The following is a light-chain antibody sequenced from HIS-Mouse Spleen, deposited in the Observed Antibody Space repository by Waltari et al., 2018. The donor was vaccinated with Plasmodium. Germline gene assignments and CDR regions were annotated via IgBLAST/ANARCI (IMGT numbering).Light chain of an antibody. CDR1: QSVSSSY. Sequence: EIVLTQSPGTLSLSPGERATLSCRASQSVSSSYLAWYQQKPGQAPRLLIYGASSRATGIPDRFSGSGSVTEFTLTISRLEPEDFAVYYCQQYGSSSWTFGQGTKVEIK. CDR2: GAS. CDR3: QQYGSSSWT. V-gene: IGKV3-20*01. J-gene: IGKJ1*01.